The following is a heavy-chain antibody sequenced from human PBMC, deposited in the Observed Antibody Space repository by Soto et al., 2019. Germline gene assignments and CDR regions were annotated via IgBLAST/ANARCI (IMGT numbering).Heavy chain of an antibody. CDR3: ARLEGLATISYYFDF. J-gene: IGHJ4*02. Sequence: SETLSLTCTVSGGSISSSGCYWGWIRQPPGKGLEWIGSIYYRGSTYYNPSLKTRVTISVDTSKNQFSLKLNSVTAADTAVYFCARLEGLATISYYFDFWGQGALVTVSS. CDR1: GGSISSSGCY. D-gene: IGHD3-9*01. CDR2: IYYRGST. V-gene: IGHV4-39*01.